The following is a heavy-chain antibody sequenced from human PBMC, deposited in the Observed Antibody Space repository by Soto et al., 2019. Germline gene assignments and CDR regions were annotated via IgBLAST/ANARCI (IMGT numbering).Heavy chain of an antibody. Sequence: SETLSLTCTVSGDSVRSSNWWTWVRQSPGKGLEWIGESYHLGGTNYNPSLKSRVTISVDMAKNQVSLKLSSVTAADTAVYYCATMKKPRGYYYGLNVWGQGTTVTVSS. CDR2: SYHLGGT. J-gene: IGHJ6*02. CDR3: ATMKKPRGYYYGLNV. V-gene: IGHV4-4*02. CDR1: GDSVRSSNW.